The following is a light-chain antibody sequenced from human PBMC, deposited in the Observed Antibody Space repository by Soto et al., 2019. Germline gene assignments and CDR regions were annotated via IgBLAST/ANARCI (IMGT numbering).Light chain of an antibody. CDR1: SSDVGGYNY. V-gene: IGLV2-11*01. J-gene: IGLJ1*01. CDR2: EVS. CDR3: SSFTNTITRYA. Sequence: QSALTQPRSVSGSPGQSVTISCTGTSSDVGGYNYVSWYQQHPGKAPKLMIYEVSYRPSGVSARFSGSKSGDTASLTISGLQAEDEADYYCSSFTNTITRYAFGTGTKVTVL.